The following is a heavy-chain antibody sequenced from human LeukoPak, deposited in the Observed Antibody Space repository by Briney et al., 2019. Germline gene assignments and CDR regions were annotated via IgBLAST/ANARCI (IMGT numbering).Heavy chain of an antibody. CDR2: ISWNSGSI. J-gene: IGHJ6*02. CDR1: GFTFDDYA. V-gene: IGHV3-9*01. Sequence: PGRSLRLSCAASGFTFDDYAMHWVRQAPGKGLEWVSGISWNSGSIGYADSVKGRFTISRDNAKNSLYLQMNSLRAEDTALYYCAKGRGKRYYYGMDVWGQGTTVTVSS. CDR3: AKGRGKRYYYGMDV.